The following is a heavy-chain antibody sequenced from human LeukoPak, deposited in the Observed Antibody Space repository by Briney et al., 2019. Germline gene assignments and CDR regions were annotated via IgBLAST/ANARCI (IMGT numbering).Heavy chain of an antibody. CDR3: ARDGRGKYCSGGSCFNWFDP. D-gene: IGHD2-15*01. CDR2: IYSGGST. J-gene: IGHJ5*02. V-gene: IGHV3-53*01. CDR1: GFTVSSNY. Sequence: GGSLRLSCAASGFTVSSNYMSWVRQAPGKGLEWVSVIYSGGSTYYADSVKGRFTISRDNSKNTLYLQMNSLRAEDTAVYYCARDGRGKYCSGGSCFNWFDPWGQGTLVTVSS.